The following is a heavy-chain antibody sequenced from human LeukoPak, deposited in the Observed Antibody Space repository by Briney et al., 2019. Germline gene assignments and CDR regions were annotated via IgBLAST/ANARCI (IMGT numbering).Heavy chain of an antibody. V-gene: IGHV3-21*01. Sequence: PGGSLRLSCAASGFTFSSYSMNWVRQAPGKGLEWVSSISSSSSYIYYADSVKGRFTISRDNAKNSLYLQMNSLRAEDTAVYYCARDREDIVVVPAAIYPAAFDYWGQGTLVTVSS. CDR2: ISSSSSYI. CDR3: ARDREDIVVVPAAIYPAAFDY. CDR1: GFTFSSYS. D-gene: IGHD2-2*02. J-gene: IGHJ4*02.